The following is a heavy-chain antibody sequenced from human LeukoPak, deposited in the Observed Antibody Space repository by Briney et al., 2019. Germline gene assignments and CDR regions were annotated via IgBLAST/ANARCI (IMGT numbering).Heavy chain of an antibody. Sequence: SETLSLTCTVSGASISSGDYYWSWIRQPPGKGLKYLGYIHYSGSTYYNPSLKSRVTISVDTSKNQFSLTLSSVTAADTAVYYCARERSGSYYENLDYWGQGTLVTVSS. CDR2: IHYSGST. V-gene: IGHV4-30-4*01. CDR1: GASISSGDYY. CDR3: ARERSGSYYENLDY. J-gene: IGHJ4*02. D-gene: IGHD3-10*01.